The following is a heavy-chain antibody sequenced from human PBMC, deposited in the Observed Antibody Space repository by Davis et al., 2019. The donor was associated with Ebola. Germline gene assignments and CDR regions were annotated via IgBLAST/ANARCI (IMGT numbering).Heavy chain of an antibody. CDR1: GFTFSSYW. CDR3: AREETAGAYGMDV. J-gene: IGHJ6*02. V-gene: IGHV3-7*03. CDR2: IKQDGSEK. Sequence: GGSLRLPCAASGFTFSSYWMSWVRQAPGKGLEWVANIKQDGSEKYYVDSVKGRFTISRDNAKNSLYLQMNSLRAEDTAVYYCAREETAGAYGMDVWGQGTTVTVSS. D-gene: IGHD5-24*01.